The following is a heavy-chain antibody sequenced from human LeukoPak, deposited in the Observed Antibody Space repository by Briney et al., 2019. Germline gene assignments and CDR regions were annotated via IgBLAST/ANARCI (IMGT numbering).Heavy chain of an antibody. V-gene: IGHV3-20*04. Sequence: GGSLRLSCAASGFTFVDYGLSWVRRAPGKGLEWLCAINYNGAITDYADSVKGRFTISRDNAKNSLYLREDSLRAEDTALYYCARDRLGPSFSVSHFDLWGQGTLVTVSS. CDR1: GFTFVDYG. J-gene: IGHJ4*02. CDR3: ARDRLGPSFSVSHFDL. CDR2: INYNGAIT. D-gene: IGHD3-3*02.